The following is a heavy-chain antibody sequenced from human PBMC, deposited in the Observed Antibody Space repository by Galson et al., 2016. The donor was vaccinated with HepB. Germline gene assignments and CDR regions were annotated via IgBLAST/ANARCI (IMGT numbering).Heavy chain of an antibody. CDR1: GLTFSSCA. Sequence: SLRLSCAASGLTFSSCAMHWVRQAPGKGLEWVSTISGSGRGTYYADSVEGRFTISRDNSKNTLHLQMNSLRDEDKAVYYCATQFLMGRGVIDYYYGMDVWGQGTTVTVSS. CDR2: ISGSGRGT. V-gene: IGHV3-23*01. J-gene: IGHJ6*02. CDR3: ATQFLMGRGVIDYYYGMDV. D-gene: IGHD3-16*02.